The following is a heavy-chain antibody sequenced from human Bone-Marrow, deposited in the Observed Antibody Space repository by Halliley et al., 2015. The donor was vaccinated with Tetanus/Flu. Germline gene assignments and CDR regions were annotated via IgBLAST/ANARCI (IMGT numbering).Heavy chain of an antibody. CDR2: IINSVGTT. J-gene: IGHJ4*02. CDR3: VVDGGNHNFVD. D-gene: IGHD1-26*01. Sequence: EWMGRIINSVGTTIYAQNFQGRVTVTRDTSTSTVYLDISPLGSDDTAVYYCVVDGGNHNFVDWGQGTLVTVSS. V-gene: IGHV1-46*01.